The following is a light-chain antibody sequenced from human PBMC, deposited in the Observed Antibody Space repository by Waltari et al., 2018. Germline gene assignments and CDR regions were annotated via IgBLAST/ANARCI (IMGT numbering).Light chain of an antibody. CDR3: QSYDSSNPVV. Sequence: NFMLPQPHSVSESPGKTVTISCTRSSGSIASNTVQRYQQRPGRSPTTVIYEDNQRPAGVPDRFSGSIDSSSNSASLTISGLKTEDEADYYCQSYDSSNPVVFGGGTKLTVL. CDR1: SGSIASNT. V-gene: IGLV6-57*01. CDR2: EDN. J-gene: IGLJ2*01.